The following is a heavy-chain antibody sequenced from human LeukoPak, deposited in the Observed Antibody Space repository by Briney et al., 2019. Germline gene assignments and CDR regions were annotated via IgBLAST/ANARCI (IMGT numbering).Heavy chain of an antibody. D-gene: IGHD3-3*01. Sequence: PGGSLRLSCAASGFTFSSYSMNWVRQAPGKGLEWVPSISSSSSYIYYADSVKGRFTISRDNAKNSLYLQMNSLRAEDTAVYYCARDRYDFWSGYRFRYMDVWGKGTTVTVSS. CDR1: GFTFSSYS. V-gene: IGHV3-21*01. CDR2: ISSSSSYI. CDR3: ARDRYDFWSGYRFRYMDV. J-gene: IGHJ6*03.